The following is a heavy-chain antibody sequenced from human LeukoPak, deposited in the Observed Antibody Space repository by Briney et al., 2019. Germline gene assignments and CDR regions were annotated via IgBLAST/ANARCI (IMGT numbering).Heavy chain of an antibody. J-gene: IGHJ4*02. Sequence: GGSLRLSCAASGFTFSSYAMSWVRQAPGQGLEWVSYMTSSGGDIYYTDSVKGRFTISRDNAKNSLYLHMNSLRPEDTAVYYCAAGIYRRITFDYWGQGVLVAVSS. D-gene: IGHD3-10*01. CDR3: AAGIYRRITFDY. CDR1: GFTFSSYA. CDR2: MTSSGGDI. V-gene: IGHV3-21*05.